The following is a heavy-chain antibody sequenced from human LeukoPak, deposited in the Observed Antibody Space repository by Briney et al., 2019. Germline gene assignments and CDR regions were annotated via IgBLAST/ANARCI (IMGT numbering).Heavy chain of an antibody. CDR3: ARGSRLRKRKWELLPRLKQDDAFDI. CDR1: GFTFSSYS. Sequence: GGSLRLSCAASGFTFSSYSMNWVRQAPGKGLEWVSSISSSSSYIYYADSVKGRFTISRDNAKNSLYLQMNSLRAEDTAVYYCARGSRLRKRKWELLPRLKQDDAFDIWGQGTMVTVSS. CDR2: ISSSSSYI. J-gene: IGHJ3*02. V-gene: IGHV3-21*01. D-gene: IGHD1-26*01.